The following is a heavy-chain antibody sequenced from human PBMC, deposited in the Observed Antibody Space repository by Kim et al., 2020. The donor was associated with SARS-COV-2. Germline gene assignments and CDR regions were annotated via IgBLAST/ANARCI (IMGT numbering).Heavy chain of an antibody. CDR1: GYTFSSYY. Sequence: ASVRVSCKASGYTFSSYYIHWVRQAPGQGLEWMGIINPSGGSTSYAQKFQGRVTMTRDTSTSTVYMELSSLRSEDTAVYYCARGSIAAAGHIDYWGQGTLVTVSS. CDR3: ARGSIAAAGHIDY. V-gene: IGHV1-46*01. J-gene: IGHJ4*02. D-gene: IGHD6-13*01. CDR2: INPSGGST.